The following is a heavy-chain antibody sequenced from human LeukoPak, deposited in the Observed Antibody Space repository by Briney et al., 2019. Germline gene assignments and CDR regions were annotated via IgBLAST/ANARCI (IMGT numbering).Heavy chain of an antibody. D-gene: IGHD3-22*01. J-gene: IGHJ4*02. V-gene: IGHV1-2*02. Sequence: GASVKVSCKASGYTFTGYYMHWVRQAPGQGLEWMGWINPNSGGTNYAQKFQGRVTMTRDTSISTAYMELSRLRSDDTAVYYCARDVYYYDSSGYRSFDYWGQGTLVTVSS. CDR3: ARDVYYYDSSGYRSFDY. CDR1: GYTFTGYY. CDR2: INPNSGGT.